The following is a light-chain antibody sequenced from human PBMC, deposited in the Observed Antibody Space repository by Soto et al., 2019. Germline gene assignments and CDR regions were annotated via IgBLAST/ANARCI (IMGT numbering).Light chain of an antibody. CDR2: GAS. Sequence: EIVLTQSPGTLCLSPGERATLSCRASQSVTSYYLAWYQQKPGQPPRLLIYGASNRATGIPDRFSGSGSGTDFTLTISGLEPEEFAVYFCQLYGTSTPYTFVQGTKLEIK. J-gene: IGKJ2*01. CDR3: QLYGTSTPYT. V-gene: IGKV3-20*01. CDR1: QSVTSYY.